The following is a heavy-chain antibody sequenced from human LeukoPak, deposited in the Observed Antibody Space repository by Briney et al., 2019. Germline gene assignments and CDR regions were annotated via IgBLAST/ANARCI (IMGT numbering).Heavy chain of an antibody. D-gene: IGHD1-7*01. CDR3: ARDPGTTDDY. V-gene: IGHV3-7*01. CDR2: INQGGGEK. Sequence: SGGSLRLSRAAAGFNFGSYWMNWVRQAPGKWLEWVANINQGGGEKYYVDSVKGRFTISRDNAKSSLYLQMNSLRAEDTAVYYCARDPGTTDDYWGQGTLVTVSS. J-gene: IGHJ4*02. CDR1: GFNFGSYW.